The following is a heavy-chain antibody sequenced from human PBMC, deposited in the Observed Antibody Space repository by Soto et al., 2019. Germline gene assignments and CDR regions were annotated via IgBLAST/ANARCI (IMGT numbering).Heavy chain of an antibody. J-gene: IGHJ5*02. CDR2: IYYSGST. CDR1: GGSITSSSYY. D-gene: IGHD1-26*01. V-gene: IGHV4-39*01. Sequence: QLHLRESGPGLVKPSETLSLTCTVSGGSITSSSYYWGWIRQPPGKGLEWIGSIYYSGSTYYNLSRKSRVTISVATSKNQFSLKLSSVTAADTAVYYCAAQEVGGSYVYTFDPWGQGTLVTVSS. CDR3: AAQEVGGSYVYTFDP.